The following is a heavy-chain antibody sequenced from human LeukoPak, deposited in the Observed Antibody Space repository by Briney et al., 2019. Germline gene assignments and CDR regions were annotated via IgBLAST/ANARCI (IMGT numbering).Heavy chain of an antibody. J-gene: IGHJ6*03. CDR3: AGGLYSSSWDYYMDV. D-gene: IGHD6-13*01. V-gene: IGHV3-23*01. CDR1: GFTFSSYA. Sequence: GGSLRLSCAASGFTFSSYAMSWVRQAPGKGLEWVSAISGSGSDIYYADSVKGRFTISRDNPKNSLYLQMNSLRAEDTAVYYCAGGLYSSSWDYYMDVWGKGTTVTVSS. CDR2: ISGSGSDI.